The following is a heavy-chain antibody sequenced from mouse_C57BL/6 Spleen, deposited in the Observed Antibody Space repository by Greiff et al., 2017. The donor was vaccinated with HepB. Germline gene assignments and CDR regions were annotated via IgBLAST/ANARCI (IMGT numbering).Heavy chain of an antibody. D-gene: IGHD1-1*01. Sequence: VQLKESGPGLVKPSQSLSLTCSVTGYSITSGYYWNWIRQFPGNKLEWMGYISYDGSNNYNPSLKNRISITRDTSKNQFFLKLNSVTTEDTATYYCARDGYYGSIYGYCDVWGTGTTVTVSS. CDR1: GYSITSGYY. CDR2: ISYDGSN. J-gene: IGHJ1*03. CDR3: ARDGYYGSIYGYCDV. V-gene: IGHV3-6*01.